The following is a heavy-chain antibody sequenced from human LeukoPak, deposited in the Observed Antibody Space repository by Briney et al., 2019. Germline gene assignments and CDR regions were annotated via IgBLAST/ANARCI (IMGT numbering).Heavy chain of an antibody. CDR1: GGSISSGGYY. J-gene: IGHJ4*02. V-gene: IGHV4-31*03. CDR3: ARAPSWYFFDY. CDR2: IYYSGST. Sequence: SQTLPLTCTVSGGSISSGGYYWSWIRQHPGKGLEWIGYIYYSGSTNYNPSLKSRVTISVDTSKNQFSLKLSSVTAADTAVYYCARAPSWYFFDYWGQGTLVTVSS.